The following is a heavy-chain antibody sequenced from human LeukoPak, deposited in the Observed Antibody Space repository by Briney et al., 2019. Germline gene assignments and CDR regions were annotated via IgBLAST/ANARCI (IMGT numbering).Heavy chain of an antibody. D-gene: IGHD2-2*01. CDR1: GDSVSSNSAA. CDR2: TYYRSKWYN. Sequence: SQTLSLTCAISGDSVSSNSAAWNWIRQSPSRCLEWLGRTYYRSKWYNDYAVSVKSRITINPDTSKNQFSLQLNSVTPEDTAVYYCARARYCSSTSCSPGYYFDYWGQGTLVTVSS. J-gene: IGHJ4*02. V-gene: IGHV6-1*01. CDR3: ARARYCSSTSCSPGYYFDY.